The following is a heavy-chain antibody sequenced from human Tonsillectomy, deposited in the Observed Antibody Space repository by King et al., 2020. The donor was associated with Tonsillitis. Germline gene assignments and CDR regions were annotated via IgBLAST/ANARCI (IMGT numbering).Heavy chain of an antibody. J-gene: IGHJ4*02. CDR3: SRGAGGYTYG. D-gene: IGHD5-18*01. CDR1: GFNLSSYW. CDR2: INSDGSSI. V-gene: IGHV3-74*01. Sequence: EVQLVESGGGLVQPGGSLRLSCAASGFNLSSYWLHWVRQAPGKGLVWVSRINSDGSSISYADSVKGRFTISRDNAKNTLYLQMNSLRVEETAIYYCSRGAGGYTYGWGQGPLVTVSS.